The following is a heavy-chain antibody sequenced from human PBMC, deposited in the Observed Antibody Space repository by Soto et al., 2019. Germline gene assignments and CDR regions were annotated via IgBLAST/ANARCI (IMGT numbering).Heavy chain of an antibody. CDR2: IYPGDSDT. J-gene: IGHJ6*04. Sequence: GESLTTSCKGSGYSFTSYWIVWVLQMPGKGLEWMGIIYPGDSDTRYSPSFQGQVTISADKSISTAYLQWSSLKASDTAMYYCARRGYCSSTRCYVSGMDVWRKGNTVTVSS. CDR3: ARRGYCSSTRCYVSGMDV. CDR1: GYSFTSYW. V-gene: IGHV5-51*01. D-gene: IGHD2-2*01.